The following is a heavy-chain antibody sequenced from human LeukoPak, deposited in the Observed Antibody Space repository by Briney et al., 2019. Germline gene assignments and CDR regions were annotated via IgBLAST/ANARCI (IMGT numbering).Heavy chain of an antibody. V-gene: IGHV3-30-3*01. CDR3: AKDLRYDFWSGYPPPSKYYYYGMDV. J-gene: IGHJ6*02. CDR2: ISYDGSNK. Sequence: PGRSLRPSCAASGFTFSSYAMHWVRQAPGKGLEWVAVISYDGSNKYYADSVKGRFTISRDNSKNTLYLQMNSLRAEDTAVYYCAKDLRYDFWSGYPPPSKYYYYGMDVWGQGTTVTVSS. CDR1: GFTFSSYA. D-gene: IGHD3-3*01.